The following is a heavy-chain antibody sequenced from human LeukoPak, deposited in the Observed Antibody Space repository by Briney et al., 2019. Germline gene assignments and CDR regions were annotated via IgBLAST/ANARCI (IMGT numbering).Heavy chain of an antibody. D-gene: IGHD1-7*01. V-gene: IGHV1-24*01. CDR3: AREWNYGQRHPNWFDP. CDR2: FDPEDGET. CDR1: GYTLTELS. J-gene: IGHJ5*02. Sequence: ASVKVSCKVSGYTLTELSMHWVRQAPGKGLEWMGGFDPEDGETIYAQKFQGRVTMTRDTSISTAYMELSRLRSDDTAVYYCAREWNYGQRHPNWFDPWGQGTLVTVSS.